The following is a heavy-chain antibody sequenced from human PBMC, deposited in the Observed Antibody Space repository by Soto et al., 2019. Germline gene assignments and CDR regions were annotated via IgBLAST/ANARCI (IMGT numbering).Heavy chain of an antibody. V-gene: IGHV1-18*01. D-gene: IGHD1-26*01. CDR2: ISAYNGNT. Sequence: GASVKVSGKASGYTFTSYGISWVRQAPGQGLEWMGWISAYNGNTNYAQKLQGRVTMTTDTSTSTAYMELRSLRSDDTAVYYCARGPYRWEPLGPFDYWGQGTLVTVSS. CDR3: ARGPYRWEPLGPFDY. CDR1: GYTFTSYG. J-gene: IGHJ4*02.